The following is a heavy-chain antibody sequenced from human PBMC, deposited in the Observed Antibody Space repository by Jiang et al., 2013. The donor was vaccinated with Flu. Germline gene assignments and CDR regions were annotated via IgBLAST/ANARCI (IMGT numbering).Heavy chain of an antibody. D-gene: IGHD6-19*01. J-gene: IGHJ4*02. Sequence: GAEVKKPGSSVKVSCKASGGTFSSYAISWVRQAPGQGLEWMGRIIPILGIANYAQKFQGRVTITADKSTSTAYMELSSLRSEDTAVYYCASSYSSGWDYYFDYWGQGTLVTVSS. V-gene: IGHV1-69*04. CDR3: ASSYSSGWDYYFDY. CDR1: GGTFSSYA. CDR2: IIPILGIA.